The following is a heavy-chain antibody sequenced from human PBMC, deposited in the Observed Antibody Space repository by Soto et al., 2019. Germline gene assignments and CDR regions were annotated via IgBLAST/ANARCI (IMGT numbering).Heavy chain of an antibody. V-gene: IGHV3-9*01. CDR3: AKVSGRVRGPIAAYFDY. Sequence: EVQLVESGGGLVQPGGSLRLSCAASGFTFDDYAMQWVRQAPGKGLEWVSGITWNSGSIAYADSVKGRFTMSRDNAKNSLYLQMNSLRTEDTALYYCAKVSGRVRGPIAAYFDYWGQGTLVTVSS. D-gene: IGHD3-10*01. J-gene: IGHJ4*02. CDR2: ITWNSGSI. CDR1: GFTFDDYA.